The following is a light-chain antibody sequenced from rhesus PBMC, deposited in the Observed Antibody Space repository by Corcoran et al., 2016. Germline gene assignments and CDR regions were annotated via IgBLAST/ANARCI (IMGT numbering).Light chain of an antibody. Sequence: DIVMTQTPLSLPVTLGEPASISCRSSQSLLDSADGTTYLEWYLQKPGTSQQRLLYEVSNRASGVPERFSGSWSDTDFTLKISRVEAEDVGVYYCMQALEFPYSFGQGTKVEIK. CDR1: QSLLDSADGTTY. CDR3: MQALEFPYS. V-gene: IGKV2-104*01. CDR2: EVS. J-gene: IGKJ2*01.